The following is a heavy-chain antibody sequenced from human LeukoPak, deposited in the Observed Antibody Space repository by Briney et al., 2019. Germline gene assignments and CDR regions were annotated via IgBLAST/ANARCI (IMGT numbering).Heavy chain of an antibody. D-gene: IGHD3-22*01. CDR1: GFNFISYA. V-gene: IGHV3-23*01. CDR3: AKLLLSHPKGDIVVAKDPFDY. Sequence: PGGALILSCAASGFNFISYAMSWVRQAPGKGLEGVSAISGSGGSTYYADSVKGRFTISRDNSKNTLYLQMNSLRAEDTAVYYCAKLLLSHPKGDIVVAKDPFDYWGQGTLVTVSS. CDR2: ISGSGGST. J-gene: IGHJ4*02.